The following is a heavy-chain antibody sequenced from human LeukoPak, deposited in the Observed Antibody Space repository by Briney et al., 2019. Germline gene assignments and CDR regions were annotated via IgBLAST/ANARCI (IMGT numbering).Heavy chain of an antibody. CDR2: ISGSGGTT. Sequence: GGSLRLSCAASGFTFSNYAMSWVRQAPGKGLEWVSAISGSGGTTFYADSVKGRFTISRDNSKNTLYLQVNSLRAEDTAVYYCAKGDSTGYDYNYFDYWGQGILVTVSS. D-gene: IGHD3-22*01. CDR1: GFTFSNYA. J-gene: IGHJ4*02. V-gene: IGHV3-23*01. CDR3: AKGDSTGYDYNYFDY.